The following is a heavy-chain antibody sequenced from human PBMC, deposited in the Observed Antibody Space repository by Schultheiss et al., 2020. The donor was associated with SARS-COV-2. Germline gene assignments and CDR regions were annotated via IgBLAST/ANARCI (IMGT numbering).Heavy chain of an antibody. J-gene: IGHJ4*02. CDR2: INPNSGGT. V-gene: IGHV1-2*02. Sequence: ASVKVSCKASGYTFTGYYMHWVRQAPGQGLEWMGWINPNSGGTNYAQKFQGRVTMTRDTSISTAYMELSRLRSDDTAVYYCARDWGVVAVAGPFDYWGQGTLVTGSS. CDR1: GYTFTGYY. CDR3: ARDWGVVAVAGPFDY. D-gene: IGHD6-19*01.